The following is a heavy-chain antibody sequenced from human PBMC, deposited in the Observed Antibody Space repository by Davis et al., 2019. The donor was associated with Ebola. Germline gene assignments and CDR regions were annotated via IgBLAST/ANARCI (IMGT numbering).Heavy chain of an antibody. Sequence: GGSLRPSCSASGFTYSSYAMPWVRQAPGKGLDSVSRISTNGETTYYADSVKGRFTIPRDNSRNNLYLQMSSLRAEDTAVYYCMKARYYSTWRGGFDSWGQGALVTVSS. V-gene: IGHV3-64D*06. J-gene: IGHJ4*02. CDR2: ISTNGETT. D-gene: IGHD6-13*01. CDR1: GFTYSSYA. CDR3: MKARYYSTWRGGFDS.